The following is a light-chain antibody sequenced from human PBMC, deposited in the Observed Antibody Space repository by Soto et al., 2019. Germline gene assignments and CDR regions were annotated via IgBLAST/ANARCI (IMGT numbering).Light chain of an antibody. V-gene: IGKV1-33*01. CDR3: QQYDNLPFS. Sequence: DIQMTQSPSSLSASVGDRVTITCQASQDISNYLNWYQQKPGKAPKLLIYDASNLETGVPSRFSGSGSVTDFTFTISSLRPADIATSYCQQYDNLPFSFGGGTKVEIK. J-gene: IGKJ4*01. CDR2: DAS. CDR1: QDISNY.